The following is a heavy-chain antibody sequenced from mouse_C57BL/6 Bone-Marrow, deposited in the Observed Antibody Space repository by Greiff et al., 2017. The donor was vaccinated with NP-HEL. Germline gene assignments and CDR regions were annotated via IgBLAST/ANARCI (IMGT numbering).Heavy chain of an antibody. CDR1: GYSITSGYY. J-gene: IGHJ4*01. V-gene: IGHV3-6*01. Sequence: EVKLVESGPGLVKPSQSLSLTCSVTGYSITSGYYWNWIRQFPGNKLEWMGYISYDGSNNYNPSLKNRISITRDTSKNQFFLKLNSVTTEDTATYYCAREWQLRLRGYYAMDYWGQGTSVTVSS. CDR3: AREWQLRLRGYYAMDY. CDR2: ISYDGSN. D-gene: IGHD3-2*02.